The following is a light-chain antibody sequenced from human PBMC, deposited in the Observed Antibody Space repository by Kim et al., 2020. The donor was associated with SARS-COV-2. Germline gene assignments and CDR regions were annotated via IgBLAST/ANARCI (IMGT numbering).Light chain of an antibody. CDR1: QSFSSW. V-gene: IGKV1-5*03. CDR3: QKYKTFSIT. CDR2: KTS. J-gene: IGKJ5*01. Sequence: DIQMTQSPSTLSASVGDRVTITCRASQSFSSWLAWYQQKPGKVPKLLIYKTSILESGVPSRFSGSGSGTEFTLTISSLQPDDFGTFFLQKYKTFSITFGQGTRLE.